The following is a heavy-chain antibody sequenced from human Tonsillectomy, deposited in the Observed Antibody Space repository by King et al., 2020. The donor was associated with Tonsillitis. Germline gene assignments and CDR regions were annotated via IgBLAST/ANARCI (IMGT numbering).Heavy chain of an antibody. CDR2: ISIDGSNT. CDR3: AKDQSGYSSSWSFDY. CDR1: GFTFSSYG. V-gene: IGHV3-30*18. D-gene: IGHD6-13*01. Sequence: VQLVESGGGVVQPGRSLRLSCAASGFTFSSYGMHWVRQAPGKGLEWVAIISIDGSNTYYADSVKGRFTISRDNSKNTLYLQMNSLRAEDTAVYYCAKDQSGYSSSWSFDYWGQGTLVTVSS. J-gene: IGHJ4*02.